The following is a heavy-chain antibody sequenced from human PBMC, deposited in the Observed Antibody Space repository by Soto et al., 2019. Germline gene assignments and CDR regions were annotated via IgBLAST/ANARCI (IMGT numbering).Heavy chain of an antibody. CDR1: GFTFSTYW. CDR3: SRGSHSSYGAVNGHDS. CDR2: VNSDGTST. J-gene: IGHJ5*01. Sequence: EVQLVESGGGLVQPGGSLRLSCAASGFTFSTYWMHWVRQAPGKGLVWVSRVNSDGTSTSYADSVKGRFTISRDNAKNTLYLQMNSLRAEDTAVYYCSRGSHSSYGAVNGHDSWGQGTLVTVSS. V-gene: IGHV3-74*01. D-gene: IGHD5-18*01.